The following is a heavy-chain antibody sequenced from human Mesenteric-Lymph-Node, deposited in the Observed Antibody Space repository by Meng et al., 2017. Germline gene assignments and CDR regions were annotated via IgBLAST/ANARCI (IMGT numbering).Heavy chain of an antibody. CDR2: MNPNSGNT. CDR1: GYTFTSYD. J-gene: IGHJ4*02. CDR3: ARGVAYCSGGSCYLYYFDY. D-gene: IGHD2-15*01. Sequence: QVVQSGAEVKKPGAPVKVSCKASGYTFTSYDINWVRQATGQGLEWMGWMNPNSGNTGYAQKFQGRVTMTRNTSISTAYMELSSLRSEDTAVYYCARGVAYCSGGSCYLYYFDYWGQGTLVTVSS. V-gene: IGHV1-8*01.